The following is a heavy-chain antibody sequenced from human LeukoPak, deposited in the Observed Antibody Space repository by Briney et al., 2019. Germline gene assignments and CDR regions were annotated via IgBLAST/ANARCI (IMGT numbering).Heavy chain of an antibody. CDR2: IFYDGSNK. CDR1: GFTFSSYG. Sequence: GGSLRLSCAASGFTFSSYGMHWVRQAPGKGLEWVAVIFYDGSNKYYADSVKGRLTISRDNSKNTLYLQMNSLRAEDTAVYYCARGGGLGIVDYWGQGTLVTVSS. D-gene: IGHD7-27*01. V-gene: IGHV3-30*03. CDR3: ARGGGLGIVDY. J-gene: IGHJ4*02.